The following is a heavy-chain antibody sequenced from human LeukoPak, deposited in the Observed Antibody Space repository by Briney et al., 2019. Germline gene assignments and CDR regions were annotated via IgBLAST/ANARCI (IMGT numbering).Heavy chain of an antibody. CDR3: ARGRYDYVWGSYRLSYYFDY. CDR1: GFTFSSYD. CDR2: IGTAGDP. V-gene: IGHV3-13*05. Sequence: GGSLRLSCAASGFTFSSYDMHWVRQATGKGLEWVSAIGTAGDPYYPGSVKGRFTISRENAKNSLYLQMNSLRAGDTAVYYCARGRYDYVWGSYRLSYYFDYWGQGTLVTVSS. J-gene: IGHJ4*02. D-gene: IGHD3-16*02.